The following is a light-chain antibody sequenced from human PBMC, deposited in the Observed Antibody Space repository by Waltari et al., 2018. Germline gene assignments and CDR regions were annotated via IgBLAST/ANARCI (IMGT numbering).Light chain of an antibody. V-gene: IGLV2-14*03. CDR2: DVT. CDR3: SSYTSSSTLA. Sequence: QSALTQPASVSGSPGQSITISCTGTSGDVGGYTHVSWYQQHPGKAPKLMIYDVTNRPSGVSNRFSGSKSGNTASLTISGLQAEDEADYYCSSYTSSSTLAFGGGTKLTVL. CDR1: SGDVGGYTH. J-gene: IGLJ2*01.